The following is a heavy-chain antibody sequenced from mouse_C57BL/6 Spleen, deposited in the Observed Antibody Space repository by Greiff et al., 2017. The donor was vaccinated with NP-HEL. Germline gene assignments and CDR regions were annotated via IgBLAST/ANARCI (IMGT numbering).Heavy chain of an antibody. V-gene: IGHV5-4*01. J-gene: IGHJ2*01. CDR3: AREGGYPRYYFDY. CDR2: ISDGGSYT. CDR1: GFTFSSYA. Sequence: EVQRVESGGGLVKPGGSLKLSCAASGFTFSSYAMSWVRQTPEKRLEWVATISDGGSYTYYPDNVKGRFTISRDNAKNNLYLQMSHLKSEDTAMYYCAREGGYPRYYFDYWGQGTTLTVSS. D-gene: IGHD2-2*01.